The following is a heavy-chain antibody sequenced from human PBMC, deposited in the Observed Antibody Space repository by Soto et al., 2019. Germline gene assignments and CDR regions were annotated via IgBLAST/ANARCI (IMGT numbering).Heavy chain of an antibody. Sequence: QLQLQESGPGLVKPSETLSLTCTVSGASISSSSYYWGWIRQPPGKGLEWIGSIYYSGSTYHNPSLMSRVTISVATSKNQLSVKLSSVTAADTAVYYCARERSVQWVSSGRDFQHWGQGTLVIVSS. CDR2: IYYSGST. D-gene: IGHD6-19*01. V-gene: IGHV4-39*02. CDR1: GASISSSSYY. CDR3: ARERSVQWVSSGRDFQH. J-gene: IGHJ1*01.